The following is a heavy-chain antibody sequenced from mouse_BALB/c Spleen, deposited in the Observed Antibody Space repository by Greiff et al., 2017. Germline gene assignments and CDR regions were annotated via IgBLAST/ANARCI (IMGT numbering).Heavy chain of an antibody. D-gene: IGHD2-14*01. CDR1: GYTFTDYV. J-gene: IGHJ3*01. Sequence: QVHVKQSGPELVKPGASVKMSCKASGYTFTDYVISWVKQRTGQGLEWIGEIYPGSGSTYYNEKFKGKATLTADKSSNTAYMQLSSLTSEDSAVYFCDRSFAYWGQGTLVTVSA. CDR2: IYPGSGST. CDR3: DRSFAY. V-gene: IGHV1-77*01.